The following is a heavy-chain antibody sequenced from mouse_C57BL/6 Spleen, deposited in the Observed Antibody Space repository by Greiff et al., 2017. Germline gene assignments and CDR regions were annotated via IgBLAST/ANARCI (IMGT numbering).Heavy chain of an antibody. CDR3: TRDSIYYGTTGGFDY. Sequence: EVHLVESGEGLVKPGGSLKLSCAASGFTFSSYAMSWVRQTPEKRLEWVAYISSGGDYIYYADTVKGRFTISRDNARNTLYLQMSSLKSEDTAMYYCTRDSIYYGTTGGFDYWGQGTTLTVSS. V-gene: IGHV5-9-1*02. CDR1: GFTFSSYA. J-gene: IGHJ2*01. CDR2: ISSGGDYI. D-gene: IGHD2-1*01.